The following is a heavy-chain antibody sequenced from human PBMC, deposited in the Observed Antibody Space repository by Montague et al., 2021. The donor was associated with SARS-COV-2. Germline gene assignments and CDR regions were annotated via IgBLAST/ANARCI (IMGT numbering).Heavy chain of an antibody. CDR3: ARAFVVVIAIDAFDI. Sequence: TRSLTCTVSGGSISSGGYYWSWIRQHPGKVLEWIGYIYYSGSTYYNPSLKSRVTKSVDTSKNQFSLKLSSATAADTAVYYCARAFVVVIAIDAFDIWGQGTMVTVSS. CDR1: GGSISSGGYY. J-gene: IGHJ3*02. D-gene: IGHD2-21*01. CDR2: IYYSGST. V-gene: IGHV4-31*03.